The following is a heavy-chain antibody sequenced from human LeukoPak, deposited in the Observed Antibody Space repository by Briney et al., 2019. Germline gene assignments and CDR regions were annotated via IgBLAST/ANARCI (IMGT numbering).Heavy chain of an antibody. CDR1: GGSISSYY. Sequence: SETLSLTCTVSGGSISSYYWSWIRQPPGKGLEWIGYIYYSGSINYNPSLKSRVTISVDMSKNQFSLKLRSVTAADTAVYYCARMRGYVVTATQPYYFDYWGQGILVTVSS. CDR2: IYYSGSI. D-gene: IGHD2-21*02. V-gene: IGHV4-59*01. CDR3: ARMRGYVVTATQPYYFDY. J-gene: IGHJ4*02.